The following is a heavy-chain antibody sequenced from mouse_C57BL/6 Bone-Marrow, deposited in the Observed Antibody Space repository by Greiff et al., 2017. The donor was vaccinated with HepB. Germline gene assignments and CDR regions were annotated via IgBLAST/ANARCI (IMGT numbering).Heavy chain of an antibody. J-gene: IGHJ2*01. V-gene: IGHV5-6*02. D-gene: IGHD4-1*01. Sequence: DVMLVESGGDLVKPGGSLKLSCAASGFTFSSYGMSWVRQTPDKRLEWVATISSGGSYTYYPDSVKGRFTISRDNAKNTLYLQMSSLKSEDTAMYYCARHRTGSFDYWGQGTTLTVSS. CDR1: GFTFSSYG. CDR3: ARHRTGSFDY. CDR2: ISSGGSYT.